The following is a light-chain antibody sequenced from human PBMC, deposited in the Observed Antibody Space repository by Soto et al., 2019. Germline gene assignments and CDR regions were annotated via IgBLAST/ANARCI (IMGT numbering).Light chain of an antibody. CDR3: QSYDSSLSGYV. Sequence: QSVLTQPPSVSGAPGQRVTISCTGSSSNIGAGYPVHWYQQLPGTAPKLLIHGNTNRPSGVPDRFSGSRSGLAITGLQAEYEADYYCQSYDSSLSGYVFGTGTKLTVL. CDR1: SSNIGAGYP. J-gene: IGLJ1*01. V-gene: IGLV1-40*01. CDR2: GNT.